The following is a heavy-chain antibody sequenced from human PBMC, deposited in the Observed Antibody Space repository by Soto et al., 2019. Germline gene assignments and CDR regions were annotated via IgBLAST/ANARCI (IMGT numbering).Heavy chain of an antibody. CDR3: AKCEYSGYDLCWFDP. V-gene: IGHV3-30*18. J-gene: IGHJ5*02. D-gene: IGHD5-12*01. Sequence: QVQLVESGGGVVQPGRSLRLSCAASGFTFSSYGMQWVRQAPGKGLEWVAVISYDGSNKYYADSVKGRFTISRDNSKNTLYLQMNSLRAEDTAVYYCAKCEYSGYDLCWFDPWGQGTLVTVSS. CDR2: ISYDGSNK. CDR1: GFTFSSYG.